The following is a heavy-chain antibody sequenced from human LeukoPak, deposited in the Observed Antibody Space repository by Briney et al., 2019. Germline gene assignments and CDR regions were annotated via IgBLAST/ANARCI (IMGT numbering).Heavy chain of an antibody. D-gene: IGHD2-15*01. CDR1: GGSFSGYY. V-gene: IGHV4-34*01. CDR2: INHSGST. CDR3: ARVGATHDY. Sequence: SETLSLTCAVYGGSFSGYYWSWIRQPPGKGLEWIGEINHSGSTNYNPSLKSRVTISVDTSKNQFSLKLSSVTAADMAVYYCARVGATHDYWGQGTLVTVSS. J-gene: IGHJ4*02.